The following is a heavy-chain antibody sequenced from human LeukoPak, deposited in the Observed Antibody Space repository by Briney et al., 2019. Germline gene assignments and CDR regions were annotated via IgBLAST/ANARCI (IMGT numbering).Heavy chain of an antibody. J-gene: IGHJ4*02. D-gene: IGHD6-6*01. Sequence: GGSLRLSCAASGFTFGIYAMNWVRQAPGKGLEWVSYIGPSGSNIYYADSVKGRFTISRDNAKDSLYLQMNSLRAEDTAVYYCARESFAARWDWGQGTLVTVSS. V-gene: IGHV3-48*01. CDR3: ARESFAARWD. CDR1: GFTFGIYA. CDR2: IGPSGSNI.